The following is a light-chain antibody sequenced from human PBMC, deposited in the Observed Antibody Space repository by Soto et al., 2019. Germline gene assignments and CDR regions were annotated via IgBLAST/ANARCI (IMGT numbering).Light chain of an antibody. J-gene: IGLJ3*02. V-gene: IGLV2-11*01. Sequence: QSALTQPRSVSGSPGQSVTISCTGTSSDVGAYNYVSWYQHHPGKAPKVMIYDVSERPSGVPDRFSGSKSDNKASLTISGLQAEDGADYYCCSYAGSYSRVFGGGTKLTVL. CDR3: CSYAGSYSRV. CDR2: DVS. CDR1: SSDVGAYNY.